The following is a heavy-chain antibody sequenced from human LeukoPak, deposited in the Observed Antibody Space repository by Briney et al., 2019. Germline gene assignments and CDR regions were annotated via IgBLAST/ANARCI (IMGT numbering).Heavy chain of an antibody. V-gene: IGHV3-74*01. D-gene: IGHD2-15*01. CDR2: INGDGSST. CDR3: ARHLGYCGGGSCYSYYYYMDV. CDR1: GFTLSYYW. Sequence: GGSLRLSCAASGFTLSYYWMHWVRQAPGKGLVWVSCINGDGSSTNYADSVKGRFTISRDNAKNTLYLEMNSLRAEDTAVYYCARHLGYCGGGSCYSYYYYMDVWGKGTTVTVSS. J-gene: IGHJ6*03.